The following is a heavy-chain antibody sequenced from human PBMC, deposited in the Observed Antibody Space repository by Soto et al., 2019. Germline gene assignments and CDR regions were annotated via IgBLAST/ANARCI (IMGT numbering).Heavy chain of an antibody. Sequence: SVKVSCKASGGTFSSYAISWVRQAPGQGLEWMGGIIPIFGTANYAQKFQGRVTITADESTSTAYMELSSLRSEDTAVYYCARAGYSYGHFDYWGQGTLVTVSS. CDR3: ARAGYSYGHFDY. CDR1: GGTFSSYA. CDR2: IIPIFGTA. J-gene: IGHJ4*02. V-gene: IGHV1-69*13. D-gene: IGHD5-18*01.